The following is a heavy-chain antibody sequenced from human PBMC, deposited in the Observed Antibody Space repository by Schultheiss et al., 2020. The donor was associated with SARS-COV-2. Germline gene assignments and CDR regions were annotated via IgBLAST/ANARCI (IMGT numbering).Heavy chain of an antibody. Sequence: SETLSLTCAVYGGSFSGYYWSWIRQPPGKGLEWIGEINHSGSTNYNPSLKSRVTISVDTSKNQFSLKLSSVTAADTAVYYCARELRFLEWLGPYYFDYWGQGTLVTVSS. CDR2: INHSGST. CDR1: GGSFSGYY. V-gene: IGHV4-34*01. CDR3: ARELRFLEWLGPYYFDY. J-gene: IGHJ4*02. D-gene: IGHD3-3*01.